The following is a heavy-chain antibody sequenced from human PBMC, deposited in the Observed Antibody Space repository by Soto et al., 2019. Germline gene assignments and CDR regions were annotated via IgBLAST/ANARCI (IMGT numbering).Heavy chain of an antibody. CDR2: INPSGGST. CDR1: GYTFTSYY. Sequence: ASVKVSFKASGYTFTSYYMHWVRQAPGQGLEWMGIINPSGGSTSYAQKFQGRVTMTRDTSTSTVYMELSSLRSEDTAVYYCASNKRYSSSSLGAFDIWGQGTMVTVSS. D-gene: IGHD6-6*01. CDR3: ASNKRYSSSSLGAFDI. J-gene: IGHJ3*02. V-gene: IGHV1-46*03.